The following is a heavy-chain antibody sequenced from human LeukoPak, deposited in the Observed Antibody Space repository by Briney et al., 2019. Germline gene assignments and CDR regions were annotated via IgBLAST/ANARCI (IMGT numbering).Heavy chain of an antibody. CDR3: ARDRYCSGTTCYYTFDI. CDR1: GFTFSSYE. J-gene: IGHJ3*02. Sequence: GGSLRLSCAASGFTFSSYEMNWVRQAPGKGLEWVSYISSSGSTIYYADSVKGRFTISRDNAKNSLYLQMNSLSAEDTAVYYCARDRYCSGTTCYYTFDIWGQGTMVTVSS. V-gene: IGHV3-48*03. CDR2: ISSSGSTI. D-gene: IGHD2-2*01.